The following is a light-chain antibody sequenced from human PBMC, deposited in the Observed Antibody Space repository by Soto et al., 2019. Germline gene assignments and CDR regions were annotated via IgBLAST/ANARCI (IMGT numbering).Light chain of an antibody. J-gene: IGLJ3*02. CDR1: SSNIGAGYD. V-gene: IGLV1-40*01. Sequence: QSVLTQPPSVSGASGQRVTISCTGSSSNIGAGYDVHWYQQLPGAAPKLLISDDNSRPSGVPDRFSGSKSGTSASLAISGLQAEDEADYYCQSYDSGLSGSWVFGGGTKVTVL. CDR2: DDN. CDR3: QSYDSGLSGSWV.